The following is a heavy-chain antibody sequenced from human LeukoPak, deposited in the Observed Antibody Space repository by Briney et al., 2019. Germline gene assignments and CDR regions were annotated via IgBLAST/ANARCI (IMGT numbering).Heavy chain of an antibody. J-gene: IGHJ5*02. D-gene: IGHD2-2*01. V-gene: IGHV1-18*01. Sequence: ASVKLSCKASGGTFSSYGISWVRQAPGPGLERMGWMSAYNGNTNYAQKLHGRVTMTTDTSTSTAYMELRSLRSDDTAVYYCAREYCSSTSCYESWFDPWGQGTLVTVSS. CDR1: GGTFSSYG. CDR2: MSAYNGNT. CDR3: AREYCSSTSCYESWFDP.